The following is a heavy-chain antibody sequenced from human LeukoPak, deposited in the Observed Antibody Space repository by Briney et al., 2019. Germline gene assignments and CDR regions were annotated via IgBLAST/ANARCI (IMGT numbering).Heavy chain of an antibody. CDR2: IYYSGST. Sequence: SETLSLTCTVSGGSISSSSYYWGWIRQPPGKGLEWIGSIYYSGSTYYNPSLKSRVTISVDTSKNQFSLKLSSVTAADTAVYYCARDRYSYGSLDYWGQGTLVTVSS. V-gene: IGHV4-39*07. CDR3: ARDRYSYGSLDY. CDR1: GGSISSSSYY. D-gene: IGHD5-18*01. J-gene: IGHJ4*02.